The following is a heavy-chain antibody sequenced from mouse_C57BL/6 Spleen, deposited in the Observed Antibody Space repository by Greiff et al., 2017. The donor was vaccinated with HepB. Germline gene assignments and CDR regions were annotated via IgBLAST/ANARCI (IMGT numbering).Heavy chain of an antibody. Sequence: EVQRVESGGGLVQPGASLRLSCAASGFTFNDYHISWVRQPPGKAPEWLALIRNKANGYATEYTASVKGRFTISRDNSQNILYLQMNTLRAEDSATYYCVKAVSSGSSYTWFAYWGQGTLVTVSA. CDR1: GFTFNDYH. CDR2: IRNKANGYAT. J-gene: IGHJ3*01. D-gene: IGHD1-1*01. V-gene: IGHV7-4*01. CDR3: VKAVSSGSSYTWFAY.